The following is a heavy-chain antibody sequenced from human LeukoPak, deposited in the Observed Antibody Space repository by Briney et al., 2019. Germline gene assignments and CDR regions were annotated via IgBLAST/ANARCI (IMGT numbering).Heavy chain of an antibody. CDR3: ARTRTRGYSSSWYLDY. Sequence: SETLSLTCAVYGGSLSGYYWSWIRQPPGKGLEWIGEINHSGSTNYNPSLKSRVTISVDKSKNQFSLKLSSVTAADTAVYYCARTRTRGYSSSWYLDYWGQGTLVTVSS. J-gene: IGHJ4*02. V-gene: IGHV4-34*01. D-gene: IGHD6-13*01. CDR2: INHSGST. CDR1: GGSLSGYY.